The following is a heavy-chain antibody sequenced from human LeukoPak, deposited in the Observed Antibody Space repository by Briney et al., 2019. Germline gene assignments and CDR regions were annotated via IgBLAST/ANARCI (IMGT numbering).Heavy chain of an antibody. V-gene: IGHV3-48*04. CDR1: GFTFSGYA. D-gene: IGHD1-26*01. CDR2: ISSSSGTI. J-gene: IGHJ4*02. Sequence: GGSLRLSCAASGFTFSGYAMNWVRQAPGKGLEWVAYISSSSGTIYYTDSVKGRFTISRDNAKNSLYLQMNSLRAEDTAVYYCARGSYALDYWGQGTLVTVSS. CDR3: ARGSYALDY.